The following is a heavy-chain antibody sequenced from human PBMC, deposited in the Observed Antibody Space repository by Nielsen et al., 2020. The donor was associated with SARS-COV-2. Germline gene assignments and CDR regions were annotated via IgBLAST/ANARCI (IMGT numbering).Heavy chain of an antibody. CDR1: GFTFSSYG. J-gene: IGHJ4*02. CDR3: ARDPSRGYSYGIDY. Sequence: GGSLRLPCAASGFTFSSYGMHWVRQAPGKGLEWVAFIRYDGSNKYYADSVKGRFTISRDNSKNTLYLQMNSLRAEDTAVYYCARDPSRGYSYGIDYWGQGTLVTVSS. D-gene: IGHD5-18*01. V-gene: IGHV3-30*02. CDR2: IRYDGSNK.